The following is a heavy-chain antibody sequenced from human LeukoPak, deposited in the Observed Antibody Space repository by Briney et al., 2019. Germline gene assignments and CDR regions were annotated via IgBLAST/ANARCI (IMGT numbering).Heavy chain of an antibody. CDR1: GYTFTGYY. D-gene: IGHD3-3*01. CDR2: INPNSGGT. Sequence: ASVKVSCKASGYTFTGYYMHWVRQAPGQGLEWMGRINPNSGGTNYAQEFQGRVTMTRDTSISTAYMELSRLRSDDTDVYYCARADFWSGYPIFDYWGQGTLVTVSS. V-gene: IGHV1-2*05. CDR3: ARADFWSGYPIFDY. J-gene: IGHJ4*02.